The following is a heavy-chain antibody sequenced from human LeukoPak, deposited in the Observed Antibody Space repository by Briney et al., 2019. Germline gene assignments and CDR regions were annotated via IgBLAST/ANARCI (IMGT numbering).Heavy chain of an antibody. Sequence: GGSLRLSCAASGFTFSSYSMSWVRQAPGKGLEWVSAISGSGGSTYYADSVKGRFTISRDNSKNTLYLQMNSLRAEDTAVYYGATGYCSGGSCYSLVYWGQGTLVTVSS. J-gene: IGHJ4*02. CDR3: ATGYCSGGSCYSLVY. CDR2: ISGSGGST. D-gene: IGHD2-15*01. CDR1: GFTFSSYS. V-gene: IGHV3-23*01.